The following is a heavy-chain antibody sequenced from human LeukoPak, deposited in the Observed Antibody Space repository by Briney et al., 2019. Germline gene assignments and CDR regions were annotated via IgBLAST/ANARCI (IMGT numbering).Heavy chain of an antibody. D-gene: IGHD6-19*01. CDR3: ARDTKSIYSSGWYGINNYYYMDV. CDR2: INPNSGGT. CDR1: GYTFTGYY. Sequence: ASVKVSCKASGYTFTGYYMHWVRQAPGQGLEWMGWINPNSGGTNYAQKLQGRVTMTRDTSISTAYMELSRLRSDDTAVYYCARDTKSIYSSGWYGINNYYYMDVWGKGTTVTVSS. J-gene: IGHJ6*03. V-gene: IGHV1-2*02.